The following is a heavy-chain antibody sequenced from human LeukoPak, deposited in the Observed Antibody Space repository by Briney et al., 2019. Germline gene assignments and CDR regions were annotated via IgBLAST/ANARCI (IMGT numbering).Heavy chain of an antibody. CDR1: GFNFGVYS. V-gene: IGHV3-49*03. D-gene: IGHD5-24*01. CDR3: ARDRVTAFVGVPMGDNIAFNV. CDR2: IRNNYFSATT. Sequence: QSGRSLRLCCTGSGFNFGVYSMNWLRQARGKAAVELGFIRNNYFSATTEYAESVEGRFTISRDDFDGVAYLQINNRKTEDTARYYCARDRVTAFVGVPMGDNIAFNVWGQGTVVTVSS. J-gene: IGHJ3*01.